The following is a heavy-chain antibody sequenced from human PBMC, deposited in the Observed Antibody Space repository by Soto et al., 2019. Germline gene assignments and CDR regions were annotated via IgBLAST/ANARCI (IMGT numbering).Heavy chain of an antibody. CDR2: IKSKTDGGAT. CDR1: GFTFSNAW. Sequence: PGGSLRLSCAASGFTFSNAWMSWVRQAPGKGLEWVGRIKSKTDGGATDYAAPVKGRFTISRDDSKNTLYLQMNSLKTEDTAVYYCTTVGGNSPYYYYGMDVWGQGTTVTVSS. J-gene: IGHJ6*02. V-gene: IGHV3-15*01. CDR3: TTVGGNSPYYYYGMDV. D-gene: IGHD2-21*02.